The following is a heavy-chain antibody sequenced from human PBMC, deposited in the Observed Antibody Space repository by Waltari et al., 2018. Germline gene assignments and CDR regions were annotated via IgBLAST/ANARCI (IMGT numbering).Heavy chain of an antibody. V-gene: IGHV1-2*02. D-gene: IGHD2-8*01. Sequence: QEHLVQSGAEVKTPGASVKVSCKASGYTLTGNYIHWVRQAPGQGLEWMGWINPNSGGTNYAQKFQGRVTVTRDTSISTAYMEVSSLRSDDTAVYYCAKSPWNGPLDYWGQGTLVTVSS. CDR2: INPNSGGT. J-gene: IGHJ4*02. CDR1: GYTLTGNY. CDR3: AKSPWNGPLDY.